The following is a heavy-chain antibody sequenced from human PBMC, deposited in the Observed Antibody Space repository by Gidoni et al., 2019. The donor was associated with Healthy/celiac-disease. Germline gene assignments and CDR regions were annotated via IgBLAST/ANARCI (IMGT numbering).Heavy chain of an antibody. CDR3: ARDDYGSGSYYLGY. CDR2: MSSSSSYI. D-gene: IGHD3-10*01. V-gene: IGHV3-21*01. Sequence: EVQLVESGGGLVKPGGSLSLSCAASGFTFSSYSMNWVRQAPGKGLEWVSSMSSSSSYIYYADSVKGRFTISRDNAKNSLYLQMNSLRAEDTAVYYCARDDYGSGSYYLGYWGQGTLVTVSS. CDR1: GFTFSSYS. J-gene: IGHJ4*02.